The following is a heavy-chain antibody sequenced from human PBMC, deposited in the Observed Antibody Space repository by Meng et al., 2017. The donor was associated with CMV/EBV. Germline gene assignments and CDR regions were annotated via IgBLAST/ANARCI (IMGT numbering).Heavy chain of an antibody. J-gene: IGHJ4*02. D-gene: IGHD4-17*01. CDR2: ISSSGSTI. CDR3: AMGGDYGDYHDPFDY. CDR1: GFTFSSYE. Sequence: GGSLRLSCAASGFTFSSYEMNWVRQAPGKGLEWVSYISSSGSTIYYADSVKGRFTISRDNAKNSLYLQMNSLRAEDTAVYYCAMGGDYGDYHDPFDYWGQGTLVTVSS. V-gene: IGHV3-48*03.